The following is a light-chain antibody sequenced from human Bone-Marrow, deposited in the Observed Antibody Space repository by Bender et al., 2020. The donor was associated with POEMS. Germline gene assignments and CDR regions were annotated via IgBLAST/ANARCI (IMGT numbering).Light chain of an antibody. CDR2: DNN. Sequence: QSVLTQPPSASGTPGQQVTISCSGSSSSIGDNYVSWYQQIPGTAPKLLIFDNNKRPSGIPDRFSGSKSGTSATLGITGLQTGDEADYYCGTWDSSLSAWVFGGGTKLTVL. V-gene: IGLV1-51*01. CDR3: GTWDSSLSAWV. CDR1: SSSIGDNY. J-gene: IGLJ3*02.